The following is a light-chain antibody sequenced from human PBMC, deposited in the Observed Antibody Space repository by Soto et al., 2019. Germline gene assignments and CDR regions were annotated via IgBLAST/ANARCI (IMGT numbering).Light chain of an antibody. CDR1: QSLTNN. CDR3: QEYDNWPPEGT. V-gene: IGKV3-15*01. CDR2: GAS. Sequence: EIVLTQSPGTLSLSPEERATLSCRASQSLTNNYFAWYQQKPGRAPRLLIYGASTRATGIPARFSGSGSGTEFTLTISSLQSEDFAVYYCQEYDNWPPEGTFGQGTKVDIK. J-gene: IGKJ1*01.